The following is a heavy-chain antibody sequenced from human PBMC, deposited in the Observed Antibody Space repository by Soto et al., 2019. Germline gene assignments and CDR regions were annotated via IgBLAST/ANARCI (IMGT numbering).Heavy chain of an antibody. CDR1: GGSISSGDCY. CDR2: IYHTGTT. J-gene: IGHJ4*02. Sequence: QLQELGPRLVKPTETLSLTCTVSGGSISSGDCYWGWVRQPPGKGLEWIGSIYHTGTTYYNPSLKSRLIMSVDRSENQFSLRLNSVTVTDTAVYYCTGERYSSPVIWGQGTLVTVSS. V-gene: IGHV4-39*01. CDR3: TGERYSSPVI. D-gene: IGHD3-16*02.